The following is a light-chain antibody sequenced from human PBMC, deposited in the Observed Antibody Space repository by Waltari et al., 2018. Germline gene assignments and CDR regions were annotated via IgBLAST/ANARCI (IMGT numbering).Light chain of an antibody. CDR1: QSISSW. CDR2: KAS. CDR3: QQYNSYSIT. J-gene: IGKJ5*01. V-gene: IGKV1-5*03. Sequence: QMPQSPSTLSASVGDRVTTTCRASQSISSWLAWYQQKPGKAPKLLIYKASSLESGVPSRFSGSGSGTEFTLTISSLQPDDFATYYCQQYNSYSITFGQGTRLEIK.